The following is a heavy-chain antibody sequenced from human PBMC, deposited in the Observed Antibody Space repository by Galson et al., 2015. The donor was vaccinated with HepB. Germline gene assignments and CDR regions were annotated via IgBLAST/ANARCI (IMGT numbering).Heavy chain of an antibody. CDR3: ARGGQWPQFYYFYY. V-gene: IGHV1-3*04. J-gene: IGHJ4*02. CDR1: GYSFTIYY. CDR2: VNTGNGNT. D-gene: IGHD5-24*01. Sequence: SVKVYCKASGYSFTIYYVHWVRQAPGQRLEWMGRVNTGNGNTKYSQKFQDRVTLTRATSATTAYMERSSLESEDTAVYYCARGGQWPQFYYFYYWGRGTLVTVSS.